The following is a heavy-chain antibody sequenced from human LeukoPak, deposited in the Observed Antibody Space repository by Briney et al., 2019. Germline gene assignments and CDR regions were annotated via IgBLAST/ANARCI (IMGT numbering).Heavy chain of an antibody. CDR1: GFTFSSYA. J-gene: IGHJ4*02. Sequence: PGGSLSLSCAASGFTFSSYAMSWVRQAPGKGLEWVSSISGSGGSTHYADSVKGRFTISRDNSKNSLYLQMNSLRAEDTALYYCAKALPMGSDYFDYWGQGTLVTVSS. CDR2: ISGSGGST. D-gene: IGHD3-16*01. V-gene: IGHV3-23*01. CDR3: AKALPMGSDYFDY.